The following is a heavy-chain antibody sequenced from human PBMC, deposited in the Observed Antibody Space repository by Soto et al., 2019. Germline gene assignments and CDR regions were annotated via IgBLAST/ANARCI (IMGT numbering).Heavy chain of an antibody. CDR3: ARRRDADWAFDY. CDR2: IYYSGST. J-gene: IGHJ4*02. CDR1: GGSISGYS. V-gene: IGHV4-59*08. Sequence: QVQLQETGPGLVKPSETLSLPCFVSGGSISGYSGSWVRQPPGQGLEWIGSIYYSGSTTYNSSLKGRVTMSGDTAKNQCSLELSSVTAADTAVYDCARRRDADWAFDYWGQGTLVTVSS. D-gene: IGHD3-9*01.